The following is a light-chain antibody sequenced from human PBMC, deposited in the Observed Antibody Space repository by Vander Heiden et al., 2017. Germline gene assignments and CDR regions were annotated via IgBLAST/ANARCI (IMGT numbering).Light chain of an antibody. CDR2: AAS. V-gene: IGKV1-39*01. CDR1: QSISSY. Sequence: DIQMTQSPSSLSASVGDRVTITCRASQSISSYLNWYQQKPGKAPKLLIYAASSLHSGVPSRFSGSGSATDFTLSISMLHPEDFATYYCQRSDTTLFPFGHGTKVDIK. CDR3: QRSDTTLFP. J-gene: IGKJ3*01.